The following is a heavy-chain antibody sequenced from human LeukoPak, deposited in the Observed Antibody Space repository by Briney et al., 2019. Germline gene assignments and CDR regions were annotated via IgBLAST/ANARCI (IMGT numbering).Heavy chain of an antibody. J-gene: IGHJ4*02. CDR3: ATDPWGSGSYYSFR. V-gene: IGHV1-24*01. CDR1: GYTLTELS. Sequence: ASVKVSCKVSGYTLTELSMHWVRQAPGKGLEWMGGFDSEDGETIYAQKFQGRVTMTEDTSTDTAYMELSSLRSEDTAVYYCATDPWGSGSYYSFRWGQGTLVTVSS. D-gene: IGHD3-10*01. CDR2: FDSEDGET.